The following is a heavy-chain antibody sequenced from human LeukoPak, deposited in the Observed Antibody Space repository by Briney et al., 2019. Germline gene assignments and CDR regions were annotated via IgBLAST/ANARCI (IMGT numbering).Heavy chain of an antibody. CDR3: ARDRGPYSGYDSYYFDY. CDR1: GGSVSSGGYY. J-gene: IGHJ4*02. Sequence: SETLSLTCTVSGGSVSSGGYYWSWIRQHPGKGLEWIGYIYYSGSTYYNPSLKSRVTISVDTSKNQFSLKLSSVTAADTAVYYCARDRGPYSGYDSYYFDYWGQGTLVTVSS. CDR2: IYYSGST. V-gene: IGHV4-31*03. D-gene: IGHD5-12*01.